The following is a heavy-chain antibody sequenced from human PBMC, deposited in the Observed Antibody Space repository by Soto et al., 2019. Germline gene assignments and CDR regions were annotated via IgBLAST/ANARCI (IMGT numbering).Heavy chain of an antibody. CDR2: INHSGST. CDR1: GGSFSGYY. CDR3: ARGKLSDYVWGSYRYHFDY. D-gene: IGHD3-16*02. V-gene: IGHV4-34*01. J-gene: IGHJ4*02. Sequence: NPWETLSLTCAVYGGSFSGYYWSWTRQPPGKGLEWIGEINHSGSTNYNPSLKSRVTISVDTSKNQFSLKLSSVTAADTAVYYCARGKLSDYVWGSYRYHFDYWGQGTVVTVSS.